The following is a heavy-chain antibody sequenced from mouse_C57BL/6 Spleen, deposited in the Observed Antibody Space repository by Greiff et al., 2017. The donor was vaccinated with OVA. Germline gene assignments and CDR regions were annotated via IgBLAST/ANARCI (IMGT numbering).Heavy chain of an antibody. CDR3: ARIDEGGYSYYYAMDY. D-gene: IGHD2-3*01. V-gene: IGHV1-81*01. Sequence: QVQLQQSGAELARPGASVKLSCKASGYTFTSYGISWVKPRTGQGLEWIGEIYPRSGNTYYNEKFKGKATLTADKSSSTSYMERRSLTAEDSAVYFCARIDEGGYSYYYAMDYWGQGTSVTVSS. J-gene: IGHJ4*01. CDR1: GYTFTSYG. CDR2: IYPRSGNT.